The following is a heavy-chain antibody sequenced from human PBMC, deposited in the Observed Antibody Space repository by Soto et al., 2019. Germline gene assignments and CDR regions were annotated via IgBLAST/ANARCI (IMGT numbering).Heavy chain of an antibody. CDR3: ARAGTTMVRGVISGWFDP. CDR1: GGSISSGDYY. Sequence: PSETLSLTRTVSGGSISSGDYYCSWIRQHPGKGLEWIGYIYYSGSTNYNPSLKSRVTISVDTSKNQFSLKLSSVTAADTAVYYCARAGTTMVRGVISGWFDPWGQGTLVTVSS. D-gene: IGHD3-10*01. V-gene: IGHV4-61*08. J-gene: IGHJ5*02. CDR2: IYYSGST.